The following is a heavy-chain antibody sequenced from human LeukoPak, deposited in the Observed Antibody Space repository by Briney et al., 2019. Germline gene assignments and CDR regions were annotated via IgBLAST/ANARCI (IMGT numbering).Heavy chain of an antibody. V-gene: IGHV1-18*01. Sequence: GESLKISRKGSGYSFTSYGISWVRQAPGQGLEWMGWISAYNGNTNYAQKLQGRVTMTTDTSTSTAYMELRSLRSDDTAVYYCARGRPYYYDSSGYYYETDYWGQGTLVTVSS. D-gene: IGHD3-22*01. CDR3: ARGRPYYYDSSGYYYETDY. J-gene: IGHJ4*02. CDR2: ISAYNGNT. CDR1: GYSFTSYG.